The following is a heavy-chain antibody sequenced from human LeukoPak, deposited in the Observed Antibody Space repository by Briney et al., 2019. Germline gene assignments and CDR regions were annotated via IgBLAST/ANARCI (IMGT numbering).Heavy chain of an antibody. CDR1: GFTFSNYW. CDR3: AKTVREWEQLHAFDI. V-gene: IGHV3-74*01. Sequence: GGSLRLSCAASGFTFSNYWVHWVRQAPGKGLVWVSRINPDGGRISYADSVKGRFTISRDNSKNTLYLQMNSLRAEDTAVYYCAKTVREWEQLHAFDIWGQGTMVTVSS. J-gene: IGHJ3*02. CDR2: INPDGGRI. D-gene: IGHD1-26*01.